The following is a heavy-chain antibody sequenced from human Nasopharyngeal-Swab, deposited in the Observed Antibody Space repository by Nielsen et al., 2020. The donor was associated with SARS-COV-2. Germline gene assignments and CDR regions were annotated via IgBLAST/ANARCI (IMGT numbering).Heavy chain of an antibody. Sequence: SETLSLTCPVSGGSISSSSYYWGWIRQPPGKGLEWIGSIYYSGSTYYNPSLKSRVTISVDTSKNQFSLKPSSVTAADTAVYYCASQPSNWFDPWGQGTLVTVSS. V-gene: IGHV4-39*01. CDR3: ASQPSNWFDP. CDR2: IYYSGST. J-gene: IGHJ5*02. CDR1: GGSISSSSYY.